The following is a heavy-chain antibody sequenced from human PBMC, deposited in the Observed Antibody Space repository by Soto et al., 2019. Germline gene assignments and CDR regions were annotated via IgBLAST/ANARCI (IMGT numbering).Heavy chain of an antibody. CDR1: GYTFTSYA. D-gene: IGHD3-10*01. J-gene: IGHJ5*02. Sequence: QVQLVQSGAEVKKPGASVKVSCKASGYTFTSYAMHWVRQAPGQRLEWMGWINAGNGNTKYSQKFQGRVTITRDTSESTAYRERSSLRAEDTAVYYCGRDWHMVRDLPSVPWCQGTLVTVSS. CDR2: INAGNGNT. CDR3: GRDWHMVRDLPSVP. V-gene: IGHV1-3*01.